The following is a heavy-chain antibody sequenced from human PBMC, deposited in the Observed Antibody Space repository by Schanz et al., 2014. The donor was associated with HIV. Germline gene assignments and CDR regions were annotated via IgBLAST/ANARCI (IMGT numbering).Heavy chain of an antibody. Sequence: EVRLVESGGGLVQPGGSLRLSCVASGFTFNNYAMTWVRQAPGKGLEWVSSISESGGSSNYADSVNGRFTISRDNSKNTLYLQMTTLRTEDTAVYYCAKPEYDSRGNSQSHFDSWGQGTLVTVSS. J-gene: IGHJ4*02. CDR2: ISESGGSS. CDR3: AKPEYDSRGNSQSHFDS. V-gene: IGHV3-23*04. D-gene: IGHD3-22*01. CDR1: GFTFNNYA.